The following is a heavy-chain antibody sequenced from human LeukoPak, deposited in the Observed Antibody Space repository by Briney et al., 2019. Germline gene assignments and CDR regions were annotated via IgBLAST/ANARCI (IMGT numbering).Heavy chain of an antibody. J-gene: IGHJ4*02. V-gene: IGHV3-30-3*01. Sequence: GGSLRLSCAASGFTFSSYAMHWVRQAPGKGLEWVAVISYDGSNKYYADSVKGRFTISRDNSKNTLYLQMNSLRAEDTAVYYCASGREDGYNSPFDYWGQGTLVTVSS. D-gene: IGHD5-24*01. CDR1: GFTFSSYA. CDR3: ASGREDGYNSPFDY. CDR2: ISYDGSNK.